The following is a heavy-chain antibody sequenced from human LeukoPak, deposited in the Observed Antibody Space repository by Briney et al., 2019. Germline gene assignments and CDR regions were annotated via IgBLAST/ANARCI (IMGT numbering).Heavy chain of an antibody. V-gene: IGHV3-15*01. CDR2: IKSKTDGGTT. D-gene: IGHD4-17*01. CDR3: TEGSEGDYNYYYYGMDV. J-gene: IGHJ6*04. CDR1: GFTFSNAW. Sequence: GGSLRLPCAASGFTFSNAWMSWVRQAPGKGLEWVGRIKSKTDGGTTDYAAPVKGRFTISRDDSKNTLYLQMNSLKTEDTAVYYCTEGSEGDYNYYYYGMDVWGKGTTVTVSS.